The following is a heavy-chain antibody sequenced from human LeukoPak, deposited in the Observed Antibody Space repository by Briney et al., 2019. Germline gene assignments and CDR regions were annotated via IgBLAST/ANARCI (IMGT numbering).Heavy chain of an antibody. D-gene: IGHD3-16*01. J-gene: IGHJ6*03. V-gene: IGHV3-11*04. CDR3: ARVGVEAAFGGSYYYYYMDV. CDR2: ISITGSTI. Sequence: SLRLSCAASGFAFTDYYMSSIRQAPGKGLEWGSYISITGSTISSADSLKGRFTISRDNAKTSLYLPMNSLRAEDTAVSDCARVGVEAAFGGSYYYYYMDVWGKGTTVTVSS. CDR1: GFAFTDYY.